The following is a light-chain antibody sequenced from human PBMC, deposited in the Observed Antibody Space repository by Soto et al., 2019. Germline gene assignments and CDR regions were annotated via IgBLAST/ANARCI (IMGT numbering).Light chain of an antibody. V-gene: IGKV3-15*01. Sequence: EIVMTQSPATLSVSPGERATLSCWASQSVSSNLAWYQQKPGQAPRLLIYGASTRATGIPARFSGSGSGTEFTLTISSLQSEDFAVYYCQQYNIWPPRWTFGQGTKVEIK. CDR1: QSVSSN. CDR2: GAS. CDR3: QQYNIWPPRWT. J-gene: IGKJ1*01.